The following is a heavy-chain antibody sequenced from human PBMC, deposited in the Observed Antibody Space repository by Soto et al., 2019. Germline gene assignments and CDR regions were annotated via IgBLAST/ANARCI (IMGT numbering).Heavy chain of an antibody. V-gene: IGHV4-34*01. D-gene: IGHD3-10*01. CDR3: ARLWSSNEGSS. CDR1: GGSFRGYY. CDR2: INHSGGT. J-gene: IGHJ4*02. Sequence: PSETLSLTCAVHGGSFRGYYWSWIRQPPGKGLEWIGEINHSGGTNYNPSLKSRVSISVDASENQFSLQLTSVTAADTAVYYCARLWSSNEGSSWGQGTLVTVSS.